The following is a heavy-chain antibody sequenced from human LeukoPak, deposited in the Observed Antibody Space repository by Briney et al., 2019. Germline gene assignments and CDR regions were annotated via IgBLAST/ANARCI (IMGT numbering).Heavy chain of an antibody. J-gene: IGHJ4*02. CDR2: ISSGSNYI. CDR3: ARVSGAWYGVY. V-gene: IGHV3-21*01. Sequence: GGSLRLSCAASGFTFSSYSMNWVRQAPGKGLEWVSSISSGSNYIYYADSVKGRFTISRDNAKNSLYLQVNSLRAEDTAVYYCARVSGAWYGVYWGQGTLVTVSS. D-gene: IGHD6-19*01. CDR1: GFTFSSYS.